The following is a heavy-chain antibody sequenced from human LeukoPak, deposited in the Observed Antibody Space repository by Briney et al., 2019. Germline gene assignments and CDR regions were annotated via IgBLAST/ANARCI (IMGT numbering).Heavy chain of an antibody. Sequence: GASVKVSRKASGGTFSSYAISWVRQAPGQGLEWMGGIIPIFGTANYAQKFQGRVTITTDESTSTAYMELSSPRSEDTAVYYCARARSSSGYLAYTNNWFDPWGQGTLVTVSS. J-gene: IGHJ5*02. V-gene: IGHV1-69*05. CDR2: IIPIFGTA. CDR1: GGTFSSYA. CDR3: ARARSSSGYLAYTNNWFDP. D-gene: IGHD3-3*01.